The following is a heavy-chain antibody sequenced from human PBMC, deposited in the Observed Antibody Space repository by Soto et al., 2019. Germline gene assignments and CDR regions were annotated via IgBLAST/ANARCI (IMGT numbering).Heavy chain of an antibody. Sequence: GSGPTLVNPTQTLTLTCTFSGFSLSTSGMCVSWIRQPPGKALEWLALIDWDDDKYYSTSLKTRLTISKDTSKNQVVLTMTNMDPVDTATYYCARIQMVATVKNRYYYYGMDVWGQGTTVTVSS. CDR2: IDWDDDK. CDR3: ARIQMVATVKNRYYYYGMDV. CDR1: GFSLSTSGMC. D-gene: IGHD4-4*01. V-gene: IGHV2-70*01. J-gene: IGHJ6*02.